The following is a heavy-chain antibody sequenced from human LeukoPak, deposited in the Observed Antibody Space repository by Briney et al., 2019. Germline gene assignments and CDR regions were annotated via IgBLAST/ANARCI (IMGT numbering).Heavy chain of an antibody. CDR1: GGTFSSYA. CDR3: ARELYYYDSSGYRNDAFDI. D-gene: IGHD3-22*01. V-gene: IGHV1-69*13. J-gene: IGHJ3*02. Sequence: ASVKVSCKASGGTFSSYAISWVRQAPGQGLEWMGGIIPIFGTANYAQKFQGRVTITADESTNTAYMELGSLRSEDTAVYYCARELYYYDSSGYRNDAFDIWGQGTMVTVSS. CDR2: IIPIFGTA.